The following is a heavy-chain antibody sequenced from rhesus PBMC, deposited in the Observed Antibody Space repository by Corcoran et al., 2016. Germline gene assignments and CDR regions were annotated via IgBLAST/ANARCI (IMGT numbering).Heavy chain of an antibody. CDR2: ISGSSGST. V-gene: IGHV4-65*01. Sequence: QVQLQESGPGLVKPSETLSLTCAVSGGSISSSTWWSWIRQPPGKGLEWIGYISGSSGSTYYNPSRKTRVTMSTDTSKNQFSLKLSSVTAADTAVYYCARASYSGSWTGIDYWGQGVLVTVSS. J-gene: IGHJ4*01. CDR3: ARASYSGSWTGIDY. D-gene: IGHD6-25*01. CDR1: GGSISSSTW.